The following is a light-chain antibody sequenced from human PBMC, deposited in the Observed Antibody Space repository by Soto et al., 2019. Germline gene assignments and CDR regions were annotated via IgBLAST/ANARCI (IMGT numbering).Light chain of an antibody. Sequence: QSVLTQPPSASGTPGQRVTISCSGSSSNIGSNCVYWYQQLPGTAPKLLIYRNNQRPSGVPDRFSGSKSGTSASLAISGLRSEDEADYYCAAWDDSLSGAHVVFGGGTKLTVL. CDR3: AAWDDSLSGAHVV. V-gene: IGLV1-47*01. CDR2: RNN. J-gene: IGLJ2*01. CDR1: SSNIGSNC.